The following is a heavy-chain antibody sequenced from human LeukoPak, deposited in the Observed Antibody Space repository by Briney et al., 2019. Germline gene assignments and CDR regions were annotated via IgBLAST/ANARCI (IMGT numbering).Heavy chain of an antibody. V-gene: IGHV3-9*01. D-gene: IGHD2-21*01. CDR3: AKDNRRHYSRCPNPGFLP. CDR2: ISWNSGSI. CDR1: GFIFNNYA. Sequence: GGSLRLSCAGSGFIFNNYAMHWVRQPPGKGLEWVSGISWNSGSIDYADSVKGRFTISRDNAKNSLYLQMNSLRVEDTAFYYCAKDNRRHYSRCPNPGFLPLGQGGLVTVSS. J-gene: IGHJ5*02.